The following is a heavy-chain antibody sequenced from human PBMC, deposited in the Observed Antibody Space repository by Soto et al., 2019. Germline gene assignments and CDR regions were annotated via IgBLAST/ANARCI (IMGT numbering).Heavy chain of an antibody. CDR2: ISTDKGKT. J-gene: IGHJ4*02. CDR1: GYTFTSYG. Sequence: QVQLVQSGPEVEKPGASVKVSCKTSGYTFTSYGISWVRQAPGQGLEWMGWISTDKGKTNYAQKFQGRVTMTTDTSTSTAYMELRSLTSDDTAVYYCAARSPAFEYWGQGTLVTVS. CDR3: AARSPAFEY. V-gene: IGHV1-18*01.